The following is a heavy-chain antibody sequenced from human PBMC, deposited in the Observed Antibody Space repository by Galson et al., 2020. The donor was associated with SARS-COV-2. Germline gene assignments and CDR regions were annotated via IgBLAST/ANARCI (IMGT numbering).Heavy chain of an antibody. J-gene: IGHJ4*02. Sequence: SETLSLTCTVSGGSISSSSYYWGWIRQPPGKGLEWIGSIYYSGSTYYNPSLKSRVTISVDTSKNQFSLKLSSVTAADTAVYYCARLTSSSWYFDYWGQGTLVSVSS. CDR3: ARLTSSSWYFDY. CDR2: IYYSGST. V-gene: IGHV4-39*01. D-gene: IGHD6-13*01. CDR1: GGSISSSSYY.